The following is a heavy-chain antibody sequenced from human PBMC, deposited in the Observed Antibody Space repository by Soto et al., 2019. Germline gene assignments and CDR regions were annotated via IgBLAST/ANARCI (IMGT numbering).Heavy chain of an antibody. D-gene: IGHD3-10*01. Sequence: QVQLVQSGAEVKKPGASVKVSCKASGYTFTSYGISWVRQAPGQGLEWMGWISAYNGNTNYAQKLQGRVTMTTDTPTSTAYMQLRRLRSDDTAVYYCASSWFGEFRFDYWGQGTLVTVSS. CDR1: GYTFTSYG. CDR2: ISAYNGNT. CDR3: ASSWFGEFRFDY. J-gene: IGHJ4*02. V-gene: IGHV1-18*01.